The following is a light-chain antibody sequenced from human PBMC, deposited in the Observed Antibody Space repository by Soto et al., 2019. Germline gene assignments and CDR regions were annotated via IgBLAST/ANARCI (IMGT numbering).Light chain of an antibody. CDR1: SSDVGGYNY. V-gene: IGLV2-14*03. CDR2: DVN. J-gene: IGLJ2*01. Sequence: QSALTQPASVSGSPGQSITISCTGTSSDVGGYNYVSWYQHHPDKAPKLMIYDVNNRPSGVSHRFSGSKSGNTASLTISGLQAEDEAAYSCSSYSSTNTRLVFGGGTKLTVL. CDR3: SSYSSTNTRLV.